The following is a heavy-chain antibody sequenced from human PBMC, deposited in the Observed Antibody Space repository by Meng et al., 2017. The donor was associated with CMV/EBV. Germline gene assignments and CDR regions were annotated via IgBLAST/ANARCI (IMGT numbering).Heavy chain of an antibody. D-gene: IGHD2-2*02. V-gene: IGHV1-46*01. CDR1: GYTFTGYY. J-gene: IGHJ3*02. Sequence: ASVKVSCKASGYTFTGYYMHWVRQAPGQGLEWMGIINPSGGSTSYAQKFQGRVTMTRDTSTSTVYMELSSLRSEDTAVYYCARDKVVPAAIGYAFDIWGQGTMVTVSS. CDR2: INPSGGST. CDR3: ARDKVVPAAIGYAFDI.